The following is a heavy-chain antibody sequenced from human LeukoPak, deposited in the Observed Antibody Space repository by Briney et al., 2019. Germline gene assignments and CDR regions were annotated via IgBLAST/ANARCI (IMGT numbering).Heavy chain of an antibody. CDR1: GFTFSSYG. Sequence: GGSLRLSCAASGFTFSSYGMSWVRQAPGKGLEWVSAISGSGGSTYHADSVKGRFTISRDNSKNTLYLQMNSLRAEDTAVYYCAKDGVPDSSGYYYGFDYWGQGTLVTVSS. D-gene: IGHD3-22*01. CDR2: ISGSGGST. J-gene: IGHJ4*02. V-gene: IGHV3-23*01. CDR3: AKDGVPDSSGYYYGFDY.